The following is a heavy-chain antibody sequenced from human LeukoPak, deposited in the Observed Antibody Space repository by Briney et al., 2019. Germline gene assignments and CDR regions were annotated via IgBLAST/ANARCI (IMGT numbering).Heavy chain of an antibody. D-gene: IGHD3-10*01. Sequence: GGSLRLSCAASGFTVRNSGMSWVRQAPGKGLEWVSAISTDAGETHYADSVKGRFTISRDNSKNTVSLQMSSLRAEDTALYYCAKGSGTGYGSGPFDYWGQGTLVTVSS. CDR3: AKGSGTGYGSGPFDY. J-gene: IGHJ4*02. CDR1: GFTVRNSG. V-gene: IGHV3-23*01. CDR2: ISTDAGET.